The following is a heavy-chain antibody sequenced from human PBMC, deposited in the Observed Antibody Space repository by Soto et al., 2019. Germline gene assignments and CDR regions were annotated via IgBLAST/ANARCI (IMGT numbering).Heavy chain of an antibody. J-gene: IGHJ6*01. CDR2: IWYDGSNK. Sequence: LAWAASGFTFSSYGMQWVRQAPGKGLEWVAVIWYDGSNKYYSDSVKGRFTISRDNSKNTLDLQMNRLRDEDTAVYYCERCAAAGPAYYCMDVWHQGPTVTASS. V-gene: IGHV3-33*01. CDR3: ERCAAAGPAYYCMDV. D-gene: IGHD6-13*01. CDR1: GFTFSSYG.